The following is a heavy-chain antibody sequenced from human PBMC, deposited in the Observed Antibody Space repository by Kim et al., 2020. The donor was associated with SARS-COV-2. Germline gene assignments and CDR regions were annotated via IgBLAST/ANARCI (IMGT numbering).Heavy chain of an antibody. J-gene: IGHJ4*02. D-gene: IGHD3-22*01. CDR3: ARIRLHYDSSIDY. Sequence: YSTSLKTRLTIPKDTSKNQVVLTMTNMDPVDTATYYCARIRLHYDSSIDYWGQGTLVTVSS. V-gene: IGHV2-70*01.